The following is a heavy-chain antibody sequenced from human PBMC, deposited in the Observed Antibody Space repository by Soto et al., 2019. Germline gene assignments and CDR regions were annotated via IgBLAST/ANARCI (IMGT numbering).Heavy chain of an antibody. D-gene: IGHD2-15*01. CDR2: LNSDGSST. CDR3: ARGVWCSGTNSTFDY. V-gene: IGHV3-74*01. CDR1: GVTFSSYS. Sequence: PGGSLRLFCAASGVTFSSYSVHLFCQSQEKGLVWVSHLNSDGSSTSYADSVKGRFTISRDNAKNTLYLQMNSLRAEDTAVYYCARGVWCSGTNSTFDYWCQGALVTVSS. J-gene: IGHJ4*02.